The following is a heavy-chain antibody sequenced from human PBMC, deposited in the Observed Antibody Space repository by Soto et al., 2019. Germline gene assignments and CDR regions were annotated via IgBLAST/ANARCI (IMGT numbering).Heavy chain of an antibody. J-gene: IGHJ6*02. Sequence: ASVKVSCKASGYTFTGYYMHWVRQAPGQGLEWMGWINPNSGGTNYAQKFQGWVTMTRDTSISTAYMELSRLRSDDTAVYYCARALLNYYYYGMDVWGQGTTVTVSS. CDR3: ARALLNYYYYGMDV. V-gene: IGHV1-2*04. D-gene: IGHD3-9*01. CDR2: INPNSGGT. CDR1: GYTFTGYY.